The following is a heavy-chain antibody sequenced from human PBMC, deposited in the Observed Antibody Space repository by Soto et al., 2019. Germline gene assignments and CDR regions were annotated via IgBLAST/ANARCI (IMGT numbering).Heavy chain of an antibody. CDR1: GGSISSYY. CDR3: ARAQKAVAGKPERYYYYYMDV. Sequence: ASETPSLTCTVSGGSISSYYWSWIRQPPGKGLEWIGYIYYSGSTNYNPSLKSRVTISVDTSKNQFSLKLSSVTAADTAVYYCARAQKAVAGKPERYYYYYMDVWGKGTTVTVSS. CDR2: IYYSGST. V-gene: IGHV4-59*01. D-gene: IGHD6-19*01. J-gene: IGHJ6*03.